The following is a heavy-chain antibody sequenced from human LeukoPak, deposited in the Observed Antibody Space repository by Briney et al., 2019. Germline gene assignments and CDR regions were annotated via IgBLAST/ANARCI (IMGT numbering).Heavy chain of an antibody. D-gene: IGHD3-3*01. CDR3: ARVNKGDYYDFWSGYYTSYYFDY. CDR1: GFTFSSYG. CDR2: ISYDGSNK. Sequence: GGSLRLSCAASGFTFSSYGMHWVRQAPGKGLEWVAVISYDGSNKYYADSVKGRFTISRDNAKNSLYLQMNSLRAEDTAVYYCARVNKGDYYDFWSGYYTSYYFDYWDQGTLVTVSS. V-gene: IGHV3-30*03. J-gene: IGHJ4*02.